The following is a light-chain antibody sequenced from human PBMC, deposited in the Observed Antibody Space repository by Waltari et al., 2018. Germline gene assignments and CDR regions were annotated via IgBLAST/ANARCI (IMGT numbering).Light chain of an antibody. Sequence: IQMTQSPSALSASVGDRVTITCRASQRINTWMSWYQQRPGKAPKVLIYDVSTLESGVPSRFSRSGSGREFTLAINNLQPEDFATYYWQQYNSDDWTFGQGTKVEI. V-gene: IGKV1-5*01. CDR3: QQYNSDDWT. CDR1: QRINTW. J-gene: IGKJ1*01. CDR2: DVS.